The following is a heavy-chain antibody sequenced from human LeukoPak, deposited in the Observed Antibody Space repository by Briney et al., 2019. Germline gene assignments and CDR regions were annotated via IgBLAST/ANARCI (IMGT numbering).Heavy chain of an antibody. V-gene: IGHV3-23*01. CDR3: AKDQGYFDWLFPFDP. CDR2: ISAGGYLT. J-gene: IGHJ5*02. D-gene: IGHD3-9*01. Sequence: GGSLRLSCAVSGFIFKDFPMTWVRQAPGKGLEWLSGISAGGYLTFHADSLKGRFTISRDNYKNTLYLQMDSLRAEDTAVYYCAKDQGYFDWLFPFDPWGQGTLVTVSS. CDR1: GFIFKDFP.